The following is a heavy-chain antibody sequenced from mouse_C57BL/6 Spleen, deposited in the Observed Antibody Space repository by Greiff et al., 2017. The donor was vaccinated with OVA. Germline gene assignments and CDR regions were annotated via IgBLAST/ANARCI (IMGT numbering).Heavy chain of an antibody. CDR1: GFNIKDYY. CDR2: IDPEAGET. D-gene: IGHD1-1*01. V-gene: IGHV14-2*01. CDR3: ARNYGSSYAWFAY. J-gene: IGHJ3*01. Sequence: VQLQQSGAELVKPGASVKLSCTASGFNIKDYYMHWVKQRTEQGLEWIGRIDPEAGETKYAPKFQGKATITADTSSNTAYLQLSSLTSEDTAVYYCARNYGSSYAWFAYWGQGTLVTVSA.